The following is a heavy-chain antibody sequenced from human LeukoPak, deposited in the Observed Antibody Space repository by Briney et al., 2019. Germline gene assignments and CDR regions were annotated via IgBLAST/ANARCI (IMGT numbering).Heavy chain of an antibody. V-gene: IGHV1-8*03. CDR1: GYTFTSYD. J-gene: IGHJ4*02. CDR2: MNPNSGNT. Sequence: GSVKVSCKASGYTFTSYDINWVRQAPGQGLEWMGWMNPNSGNTGYAQKFQGRVTITRNTSISTAYMELSRLRSEDSAVYYCARGHRRYYYGSGSPLSDYWGQGTLVTVSS. D-gene: IGHD3-10*01. CDR3: ARGHRRYYYGSGSPLSDY.